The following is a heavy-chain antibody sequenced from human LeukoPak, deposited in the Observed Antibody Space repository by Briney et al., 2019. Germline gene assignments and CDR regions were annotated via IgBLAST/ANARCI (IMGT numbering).Heavy chain of an antibody. CDR3: ARTQSQSGSYRYYFGY. CDR1: GVSVGSAGYY. Sequence: SETLSLTCTVSGVSVGSAGYYWSWIRQPPGGGLEWSGYIYYVSNTNYNPSLKGRVTMSLNPSGNQFSLKLNSVTAADTAMYYCARTQSQSGSYRYYFGYWGQGTLVTVSS. D-gene: IGHD1-26*01. V-gene: IGHV4-61*08. CDR2: IYYVSNT. J-gene: IGHJ4*02.